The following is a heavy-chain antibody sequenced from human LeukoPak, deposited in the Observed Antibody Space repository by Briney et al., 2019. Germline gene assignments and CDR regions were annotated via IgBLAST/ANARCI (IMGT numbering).Heavy chain of an antibody. D-gene: IGHD6-19*01. CDR3: AKDPGYSSGSPYFDY. J-gene: IGHJ4*02. CDR2: ISWNSGSI. V-gene: IGHV3-9*01. CDR1: GFTFSNYA. Sequence: GGSLRLSCAASGFTFSNYAMHWVRQAPGKGLEWVSGISWNSGSIGYADSVKGRFTISRDNAKNSLYLQMNSLRAEDTALYYCAKDPGYSSGSPYFDYWGQGTLVTVSS.